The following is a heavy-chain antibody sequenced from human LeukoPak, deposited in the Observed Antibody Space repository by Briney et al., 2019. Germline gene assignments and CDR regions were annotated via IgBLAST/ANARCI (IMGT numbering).Heavy chain of an antibody. CDR1: GGSISSYY. D-gene: IGHD3-22*01. CDR2: IHYSGST. V-gene: IGHV4-59*12. Sequence: SETLSLTCTVSGGSISSYYWSWLRQPPGKGLEWIGYIHYSGSTNYNPSLKSRVTISVDTSKNQFSLKLSSVTAADTAVYYCARGYRGYYDSSGYRKYYYYYYMDVWGKGTTVTVSS. CDR3: ARGYRGYYDSSGYRKYYYYYYMDV. J-gene: IGHJ6*03.